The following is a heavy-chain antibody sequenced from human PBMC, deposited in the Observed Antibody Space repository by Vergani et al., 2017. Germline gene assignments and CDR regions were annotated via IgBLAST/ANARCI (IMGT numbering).Heavy chain of an antibody. V-gene: IGHV4-39*07. CDR1: NDSVSNTFYY. CDR2: IYYSGST. Sequence: QVQLQESGPGLVKPSETLSLTCTVSNDSVSNTFYYWGWIRQTPGNGLEWIGSIYYSGSTYYNPSLESRVAMSVDTSKSQFSLKLSSVTAADTAVYFCARVMYRNEASTGYRLEGMDIWGQGTKVTISS. D-gene: IGHD3-9*01. CDR3: ARVMYRNEASTGYRLEGMDI. J-gene: IGHJ6*02.